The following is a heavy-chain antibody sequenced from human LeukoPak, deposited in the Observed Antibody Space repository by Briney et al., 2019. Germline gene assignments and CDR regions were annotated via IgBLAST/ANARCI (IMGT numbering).Heavy chain of an antibody. J-gene: IGHJ6*02. CDR2: MDYSGST. V-gene: IGHV4-39*07. CDR1: GGSISSSSYY. Sequence: SETLSLTCTVSGGSISSSSYYWGWIRQPPGKGLEWIGSMDYSGSTYCNPSLKSRVTVSVDTSKNQFSLKLSSVTAADTAVYYCARGPYGSSWSDYYYYGMDVWGQGTTVTVSS. D-gene: IGHD6-13*01. CDR3: ARGPYGSSWSDYYYYGMDV.